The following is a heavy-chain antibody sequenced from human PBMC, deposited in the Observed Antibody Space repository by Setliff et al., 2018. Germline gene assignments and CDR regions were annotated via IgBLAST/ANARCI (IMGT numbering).Heavy chain of an antibody. J-gene: IGHJ4*01. CDR1: GGSVSSGYYY. CDR3: ARAPNDLGVDWLFNNYFDY. D-gene: IGHD3-9*01. Sequence: PSETLSLTCNVSGGSVSSGYYYWDWIRQPPGKGLVWIGTVYYTGRTYYNPSLKSRVTIAVDAPDNHFSLKLRSVTAADTAVYYCARAPNDLGVDWLFNNYFDYWGHGTLVTVSS. CDR2: VYYTGRT. V-gene: IGHV4-39*02.